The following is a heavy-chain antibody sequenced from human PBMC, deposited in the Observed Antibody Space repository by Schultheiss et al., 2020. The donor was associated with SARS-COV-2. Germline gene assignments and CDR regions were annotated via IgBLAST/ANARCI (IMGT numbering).Heavy chain of an antibody. CDR3: VRDGAMGLDTLDV. Sequence: SQTLSLTCDISGDFVSSNTAAWNWIRQSPSRGLEWLGRTYYRSKWYKYYALSVESRITINPDTFKNQFSLQLKSVTPEDTAVYYCVRDGAMGLDTLDVWGQGTKVTVS. CDR2: TYYRSKWYK. D-gene: IGHD2-8*01. CDR1: GDFVSSNTAA. V-gene: IGHV6-1*01. J-gene: IGHJ3*01.